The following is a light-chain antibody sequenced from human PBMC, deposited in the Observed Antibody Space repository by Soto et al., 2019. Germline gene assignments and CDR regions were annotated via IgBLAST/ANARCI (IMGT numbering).Light chain of an antibody. CDR2: DVS. CDR1: QSVSKF. J-gene: IGKJ3*01. Sequence: EIVLTQSPATLSLSPGERVTLSCRASQSVSKFLAWYQQRHGQAPRLLMYDVSNRVTGIPARFSGSGSWTAFTLTSTGQEPEDFSVYYGQPRSTFGPGTKVDIK. V-gene: IGKV3-11*01. CDR3: QPRST.